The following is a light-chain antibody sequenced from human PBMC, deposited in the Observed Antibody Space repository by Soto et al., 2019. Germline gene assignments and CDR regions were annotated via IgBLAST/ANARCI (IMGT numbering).Light chain of an antibody. J-gene: IGLJ3*02. CDR3: AAWDDSLSGKV. CDR1: SSNIGSNY. V-gene: IGLV1-47*01. CDR2: RNN. Sequence: QSVLTQPPSAYGTPGQRVSISCSGSSSNIGSNYVYWYQQLPGTAPKLLIYRNNQRPSGVPDRFSGSKSGTSASLAISGLRSEDEADYYCAAWDDSLSGKVFGGGTMLTVL.